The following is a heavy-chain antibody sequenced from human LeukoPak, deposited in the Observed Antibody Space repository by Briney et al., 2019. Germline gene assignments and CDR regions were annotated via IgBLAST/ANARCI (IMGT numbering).Heavy chain of an antibody. Sequence: GGSLRLSCAVSGFTSSNYAMSWVRQAPGKGLEWVSAISTGGNTYYADSVKGRFTIFRDNSKSTLYLQMNSLRAEDTAVYHCVNPNSPCCPHWGQGTLVTVSS. D-gene: IGHD2-15*01. CDR2: ISTGGNT. CDR3: VNPNSPCCPH. V-gene: IGHV3-23*01. CDR1: GFTSSNYA. J-gene: IGHJ4*02.